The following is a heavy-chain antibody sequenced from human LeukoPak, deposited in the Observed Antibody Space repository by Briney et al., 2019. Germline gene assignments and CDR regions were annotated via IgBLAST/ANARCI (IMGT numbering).Heavy chain of an antibody. J-gene: IGHJ5*02. CDR3: AREGLEVPAPIKAGHWFDP. Sequence: SGKVSCSAAGATFSSYAISWGRQAPGQGLEWVGRFIPILGIANYAQKCQGRVTITADKSTSTAYTELSNRRSEDTTVYYCAREGLEVPAPIKAGHWFDPWGQGTLFTVSS. V-gene: IGHV1-69*04. CDR1: GATFSSYA. CDR2: FIPILGIA. D-gene: IGHD2-2*02.